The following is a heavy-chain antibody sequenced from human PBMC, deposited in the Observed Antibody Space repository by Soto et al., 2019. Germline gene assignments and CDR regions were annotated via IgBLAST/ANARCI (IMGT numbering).Heavy chain of an antibody. CDR3: AREGRDEPSPYGSGNYFYCDY. Sequence: PGGSLRLSCAASGFTFSSYDMHWVRQATGKGLEWVSAIGTAGDTYYPGSVKGRFTISRENAKNSLYLQMNSLRAGDTAVYYCAREGRDEPSPYGSGNYFYCDYWGQGTLVTVSS. V-gene: IGHV3-13*01. J-gene: IGHJ4*02. D-gene: IGHD3-10*01. CDR1: GFTFSSYD. CDR2: IGTAGDT.